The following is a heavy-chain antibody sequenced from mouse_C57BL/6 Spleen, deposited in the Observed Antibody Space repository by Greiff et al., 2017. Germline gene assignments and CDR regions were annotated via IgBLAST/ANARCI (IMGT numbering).Heavy chain of an antibody. CDR1: GYAFSSYW. D-gene: IGHD2-5*01. CDR3: ARTRSNGDGYYFDY. Sequence: QVQLQQSGAELVKPGASVKISCKASGYAFSSYWMNWVKQRPGKGLEWIGQIYPGDGDTNYNGKFKGKATLTADKSSSTAYMQLSSLTSEDSAVYFCARTRSNGDGYYFDYGGKGTTLTVSS. CDR2: IYPGDGDT. V-gene: IGHV1-80*01. J-gene: IGHJ2*01.